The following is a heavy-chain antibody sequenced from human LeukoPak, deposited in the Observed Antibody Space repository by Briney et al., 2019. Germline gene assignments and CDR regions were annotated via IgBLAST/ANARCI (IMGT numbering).Heavy chain of an antibody. J-gene: IGHJ4*01. CDR2: ILFRGAT. V-gene: IGHV4-39*07. D-gene: IGHD2-21*01. CDR1: GDSISSYSYY. CDR3: AREPGDTRTVNSFDF. Sequence: PSETLSLTCTVSGDSISSYSYYWAWIRQPPGKGLEWIGSILFRGATYYNPSLKPRIIMSVDTSQNHFSLKLTSVTAADTAVYFCAREPGDTRTVNSFDFWGRGTLITVSS.